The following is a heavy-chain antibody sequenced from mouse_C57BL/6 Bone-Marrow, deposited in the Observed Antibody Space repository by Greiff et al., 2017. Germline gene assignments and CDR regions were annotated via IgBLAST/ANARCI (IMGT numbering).Heavy chain of an antibody. CDR2: IYPGSGST. J-gene: IGHJ2*01. CDR3: AGGNYYFDY. CDR1: GYTFTSYW. V-gene: IGHV1-55*01. Sequence: QVQLQQPGAELVKPGASVKMSCKASGYTFTSYWITWVKQRPGQGLEWIGDIYPGSGSTNYNEKFKSKATLTVDTSSSPAYMQLSGLTSEDSAVYYCAGGNYYFDYWGRGTTLTVSS. D-gene: IGHD2-1*01.